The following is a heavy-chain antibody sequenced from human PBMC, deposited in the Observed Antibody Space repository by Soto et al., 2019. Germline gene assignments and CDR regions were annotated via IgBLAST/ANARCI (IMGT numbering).Heavy chain of an antibody. J-gene: IGHJ4*02. D-gene: IGHD6-13*01. CDR3: AREGRYSSSWGYFDY. Sequence: QVQLVESGGGVVQPGRSLRLSCAASGFTFSSYAMHWARQAPGKGLEWVAVISYDGSNKYYADSVKGRFTISRDNSKNTLYLQMNSLRAEDTAVYYCAREGRYSSSWGYFDYWGQGTLVTVSS. CDR1: GFTFSSYA. V-gene: IGHV3-30-3*01. CDR2: ISYDGSNK.